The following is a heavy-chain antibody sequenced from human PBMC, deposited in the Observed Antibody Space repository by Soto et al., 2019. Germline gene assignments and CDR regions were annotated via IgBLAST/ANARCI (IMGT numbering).Heavy chain of an antibody. CDR3: AGVGGGYYGSGSYYRGSQTFDY. Sequence: SETLSLTCAVYGGSFSGYYWSWIRQPPGKGLEWIGEINHSGSTNYNPSLRSRVTISVDTSKNQFSLKLSSVTAADTAVYYCAGVGGGYYGSGSYYRGSQTFDYWGQGTLVTVS. J-gene: IGHJ4*02. CDR2: INHSGST. CDR1: GGSFSGYY. V-gene: IGHV4-34*01. D-gene: IGHD3-10*01.